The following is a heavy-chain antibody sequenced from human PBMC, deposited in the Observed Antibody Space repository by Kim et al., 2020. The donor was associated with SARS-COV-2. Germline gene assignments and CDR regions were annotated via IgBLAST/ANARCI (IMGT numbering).Heavy chain of an antibody. D-gene: IGHD6-19*01. V-gene: IGHV3-33*05. Sequence: GGSLRLSCAASGFTFSSYGMHWVRQAPGKGLEWVAVISYDGSNKYYADSVKGRFTISRDNSKNTLYLQMNSLRAEDTAVYYCARDQDVREQWLVRDFDYWGQGTLVTVSS. J-gene: IGHJ4*02. CDR1: GFTFSSYG. CDR2: ISYDGSNK. CDR3: ARDQDVREQWLVRDFDY.